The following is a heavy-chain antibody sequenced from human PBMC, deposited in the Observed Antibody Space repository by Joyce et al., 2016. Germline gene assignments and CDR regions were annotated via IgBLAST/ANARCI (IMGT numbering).Heavy chain of an antibody. Sequence: EVQLVDSGGGLVQPGESLRLSCAASGFTFRTSWMAWVRQVPGKGLEWVANINQDGSGKYYVDSVKGRFTISRDNAKNSLYLQMNSLRAEDTAVYYCARDSWRVCDYWGQGTLVTVSS. V-gene: IGHV3-7*03. CDR2: INQDGSGK. J-gene: IGHJ4*02. D-gene: IGHD3-3*01. CDR3: ARDSWRVCDY. CDR1: GFTFRTSW.